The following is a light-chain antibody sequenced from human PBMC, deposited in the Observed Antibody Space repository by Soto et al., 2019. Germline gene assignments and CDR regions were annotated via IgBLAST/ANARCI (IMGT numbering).Light chain of an antibody. CDR1: SSDIGGYNY. J-gene: IGLJ3*02. CDR3: SSYTSSSTWV. Sequence: QSALTQPASVSGSPGQSISISCTGTSSDIGGYNYVSWYQQHPGKAPQLMICDVSNRPSGVSSRFSASKSGNTASLTISGLQAEDEGDYYCSSYTSSSTWVFGGGTKLTVL. V-gene: IGLV2-14*01. CDR2: DVS.